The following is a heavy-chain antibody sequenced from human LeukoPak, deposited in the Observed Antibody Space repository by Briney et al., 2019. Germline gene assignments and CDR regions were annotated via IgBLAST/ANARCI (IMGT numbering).Heavy chain of an antibody. J-gene: IGHJ4*02. V-gene: IGHV3-30*03. D-gene: IGHD2-21*01. CDR3: VRDLYSMSPYFDV. CDR1: GFTFASYA. Sequence: GKSLRLSCAASGFTFASYAMYWVRQAPGRGLEWVASISYDGRYKYYVDSVKGRFFISKDSSMSTLYLDMNSLRPEDTALYYCVRDLYSMSPYFDVWGQGTLVTVSS. CDR2: ISYDGRYK.